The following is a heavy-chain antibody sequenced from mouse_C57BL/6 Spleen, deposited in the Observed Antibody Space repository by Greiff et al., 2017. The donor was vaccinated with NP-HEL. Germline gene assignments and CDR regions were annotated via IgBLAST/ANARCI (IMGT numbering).Heavy chain of an antibody. J-gene: IGHJ2*01. D-gene: IGHD1-1*01. Sequence: EVQLQQSGPELVKPGASVKMSCKASGYTFTDYYMHWVKQSPGKSLEWIGYINPNNGGTSYNQKFKGKATLTVNKSSSTAYMELRSLTSEDSAVYYCARRGYYGSLDYWGQGTTLTVSS. CDR1: GYTFTDYY. CDR2: INPNNGGT. V-gene: IGHV1-22*01. CDR3: ARRGYYGSLDY.